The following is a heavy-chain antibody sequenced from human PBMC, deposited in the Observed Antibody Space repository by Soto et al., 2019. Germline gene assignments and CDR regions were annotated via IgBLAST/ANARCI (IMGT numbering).Heavy chain of an antibody. Sequence: VQLLESGGGLVQPGGSLRLSCAASGFTFSSYAMSWVRQAPGKGLEWVSAISGSGGSTYYADSVKGRFTISRDNSKNTLYLQMNSLRAEDTAVYYCAPRPRYCSGGSCYFGYWGQGTLVTVSS. CDR1: GFTFSSYA. D-gene: IGHD2-15*01. J-gene: IGHJ4*02. CDR2: ISGSGGST. CDR3: APRPRYCSGGSCYFGY. V-gene: IGHV3-23*01.